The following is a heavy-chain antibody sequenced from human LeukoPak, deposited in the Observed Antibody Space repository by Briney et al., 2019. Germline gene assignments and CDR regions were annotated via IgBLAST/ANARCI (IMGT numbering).Heavy chain of an antibody. J-gene: IGHJ5*02. CDR1: GGSISSSSYY. Sequence: SETLSLTCTVSGGSISSSSYYWGWIRQPPGKGLEWIGSIYYSGSTYYNPSLKSRVTISVDTSKNQFSLKLSSVTAADTAVYYCARSEGAGYYDFWSGTNWFDPWGQGTLVAVSS. CDR3: ARSEGAGYYDFWSGTNWFDP. V-gene: IGHV4-39*07. CDR2: IYYSGST. D-gene: IGHD3-3*01.